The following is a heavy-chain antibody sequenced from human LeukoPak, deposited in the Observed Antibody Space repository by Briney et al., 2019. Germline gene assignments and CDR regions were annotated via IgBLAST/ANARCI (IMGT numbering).Heavy chain of an antibody. Sequence: ASVKVSCKASGYTFTGYYMHWVQQAPGQGLEWMGWINPNSGGTNYAQKFQGRVTMTRDTSISTAYMELSRLRSDDTAVYYCARLSGYSYGFDYWGQGTLVTVSS. D-gene: IGHD5-18*01. J-gene: IGHJ4*02. V-gene: IGHV1-2*02. CDR1: GYTFTGYY. CDR2: INPNSGGT. CDR3: ARLSGYSYGFDY.